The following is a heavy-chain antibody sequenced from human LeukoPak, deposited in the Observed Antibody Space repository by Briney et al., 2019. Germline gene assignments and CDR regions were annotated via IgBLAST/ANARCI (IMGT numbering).Heavy chain of an antibody. Sequence: SETLSLTCAVYGGSFSGYYWSWIRQPPGKGLEWIGTIFHSGSTYYNRSLKSRVTISLDTSKNQLSLKVRSVTAADTAVYYCARVGDIIVIPTVHHWGQGTLVTVSS. CDR3: ARVGDIIVIPTVHH. V-gene: IGHV4-34*12. CDR1: GGSFSGYY. CDR2: IFHSGST. D-gene: IGHD2-2*01. J-gene: IGHJ4*02.